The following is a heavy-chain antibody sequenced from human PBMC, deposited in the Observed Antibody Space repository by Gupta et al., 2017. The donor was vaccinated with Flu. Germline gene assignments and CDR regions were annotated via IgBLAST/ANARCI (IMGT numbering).Heavy chain of an antibody. D-gene: IGHD3-22*01. J-gene: IGHJ4*02. CDR3: ARDDRDSSGQTFDY. Sequence: YGMTWVPKAPGKGLEWVANIKHGGSEKYYVDSGKGRFTISRDNADNSLYLQMNSLRAEDTAVYYCARDDRDSSGQTFDYWGQGTLVTVSS. CDR1: YG. CDR2: IKHGGSEK. V-gene: IGHV3-7*01.